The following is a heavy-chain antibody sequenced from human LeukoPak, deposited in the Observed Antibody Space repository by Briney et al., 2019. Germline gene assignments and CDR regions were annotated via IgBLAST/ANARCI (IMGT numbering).Heavy chain of an antibody. D-gene: IGHD5-12*01. CDR1: GFTFSSYG. V-gene: IGHV3-30*02. J-gene: IGHJ4*02. CDR3: AKGEVATIKPFDY. Sequence: PGGSLRPSCAASGFTFSSYGMHWVRQAPGKGLEWVAFIRYDGSNKYYADSVKGRFTISRDNSKNTLYLQMNSLRAEDTAVYYCAKGEVATIKPFDYWGQGTLVTVSS. CDR2: IRYDGSNK.